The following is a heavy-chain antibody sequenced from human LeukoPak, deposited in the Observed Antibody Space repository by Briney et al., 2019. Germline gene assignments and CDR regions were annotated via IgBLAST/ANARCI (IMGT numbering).Heavy chain of an antibody. CDR2: INGGSGNT. CDR3: ARSRSSLGIGSWPWYFDL. V-gene: IGHV1-3*03. Sequence: ASVKVSCKASGNTFTDYTMHWLRQAPGQRLDWMGWINGGSGNTKYSPEFQGRVTITRDTTASTAYMELSSLRSEDTAVYYCARSRSSLGIGSWPWYFDLWGRGTLVTVSS. J-gene: IGHJ2*01. D-gene: IGHD7-27*01. CDR1: GNTFTDYT.